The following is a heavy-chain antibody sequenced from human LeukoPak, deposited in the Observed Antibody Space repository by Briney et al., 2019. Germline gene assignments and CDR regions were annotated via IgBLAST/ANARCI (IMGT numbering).Heavy chain of an antibody. J-gene: IGHJ4*02. Sequence: PSETLSLTCTVSGGSISSYYWSWLRQPPGKGLEWIGYIYYSGSTNYNPSLKSRVTISVDTSKNQFSLKLSSVTAADTAVYYCARDVGSALLDYWGQGTLVTVSS. CDR2: IYYSGST. D-gene: IGHD6-25*01. V-gene: IGHV4-59*01. CDR1: GGSISSYY. CDR3: ARDVGSALLDY.